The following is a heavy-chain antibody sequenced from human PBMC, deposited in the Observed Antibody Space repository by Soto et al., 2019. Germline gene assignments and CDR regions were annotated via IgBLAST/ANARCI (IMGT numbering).Heavy chain of an antibody. CDR3: ATSLI. CDR2: IKGDGSEK. J-gene: IGHJ4*02. D-gene: IGHD6-6*01. V-gene: IGHV3-7*01. Sequence: EVQLVESGGGLVQPGGSLRLSCAASGLTFRTYWMNWVRQAPGKGLEWVANIKGDGSEKYYVDPVKGRFTISRDNARNSLYLQMNSLRAEDTAVYYCATSLIRGQGALVTVSS. CDR1: GLTFRTYW.